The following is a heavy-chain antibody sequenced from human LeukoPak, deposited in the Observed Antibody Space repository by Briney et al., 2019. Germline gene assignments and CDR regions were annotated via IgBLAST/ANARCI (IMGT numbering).Heavy chain of an antibody. CDR2: IYPGDSDT. CDR1: GSRFTSYW. J-gene: IGHJ4*02. D-gene: IGHD3-9*01. Sequence: PGESLKISCKGSGSRFTSYWIGWVRQMPGKGLEWMGIIYPGDSDTRYSPSFQGQVTISADKSSSTASLQWSSLKASDTAMYYCARGRYFDWLPNDYWGQGTLVTVSS. CDR3: ARGRYFDWLPNDY. V-gene: IGHV5-51*01.